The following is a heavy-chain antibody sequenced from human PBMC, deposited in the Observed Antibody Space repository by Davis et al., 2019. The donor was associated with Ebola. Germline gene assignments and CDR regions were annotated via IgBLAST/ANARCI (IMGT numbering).Heavy chain of an antibody. CDR2: INHSGST. V-gene: IGHV4-34*01. Sequence: MPSETLSLTCAVYGGSFSGYYWSWIRQLPGKGLEWIGEINHSGSTNYNPSLKSRVTISVDTSKNQFSLKLSSVTAADTAVYYCAREEGYCSGCSCYSGYFDYWGQGTLVTVSS. CDR1: GGSFSGYY. CDR3: AREEGYCSGCSCYSGYFDY. D-gene: IGHD2-15*01. J-gene: IGHJ4*02.